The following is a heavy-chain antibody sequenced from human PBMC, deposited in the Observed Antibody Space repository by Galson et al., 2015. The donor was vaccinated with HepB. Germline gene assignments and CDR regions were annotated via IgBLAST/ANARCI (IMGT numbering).Heavy chain of an antibody. V-gene: IGHV3-21*01. D-gene: IGHD2-8*01. CDR1: GFTFSSYS. Sequence: SLRLSCAASGFTFSSYSMNWVRQAPGKGLEWVSSISSSSSYIYYADSVKGRFTISRDNAKNSLYLQMNSLRAEDTAVYYCARDRGFEESLYCTNGVCYNGGQGWFDPWGQGTLVTVSS. CDR2: ISSSSSYI. CDR3: ARDRGFEESLYCTNGVCYNGGQGWFDP. J-gene: IGHJ5*02.